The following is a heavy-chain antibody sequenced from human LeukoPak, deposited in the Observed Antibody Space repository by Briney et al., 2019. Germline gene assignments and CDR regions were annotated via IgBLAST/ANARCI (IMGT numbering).Heavy chain of an antibody. CDR3: ARDRGYCSGGSCQLPQP. CDR2: ISWNSGSI. V-gene: IGHV3-9*01. Sequence: GGSLRLSCAASGFTFDDYAMHWVRQAPGKGLEWVSGISWNSGSIGYADSVKGRFTISRDNAKNSLYLQMNSLRAEDTAVYYCARDRGYCSGGSCQLPQPWGQGTLVTVSS. CDR1: GFTFDDYA. D-gene: IGHD2-15*01. J-gene: IGHJ4*02.